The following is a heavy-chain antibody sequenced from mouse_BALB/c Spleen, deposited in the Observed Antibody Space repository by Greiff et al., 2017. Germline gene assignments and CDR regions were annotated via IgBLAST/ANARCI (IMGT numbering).Heavy chain of an antibody. V-gene: IGHV5-12-1*01. CDR1: GFAFSSYD. J-gene: IGHJ3*01. CDR3: ARPGYDYDGFAY. CDR2: ISSGGGST. Sequence: EVKVVESGGGLVKPGGSLKLSCAASGFAFSSYDMSWVRQTPEKRLEWVAYISSGGGSTYYPDTVKGRFTISRDNAKNTLYLQMSSLKSEDTAMYYCARPGYDYDGFAYWGQGTLVTVSA. D-gene: IGHD2-4*01.